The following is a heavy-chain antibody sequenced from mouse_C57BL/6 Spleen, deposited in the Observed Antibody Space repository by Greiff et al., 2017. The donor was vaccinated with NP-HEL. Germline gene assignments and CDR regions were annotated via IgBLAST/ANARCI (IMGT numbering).Heavy chain of an antibody. CDR1: GFSLTSYG. Sequence: QVQLQQSGPGLVQPSQSLSITCTVSGFSLTSYGVHWVRQSPGKGLEWLGVIWSGGSTDYNAAFISRLSISKDNSKSQVFFKMNSLQADDTAIYYCARNSLYGSSSSWFAYWGQGTLVTVSA. CDR3: ARNSLYGSSSSWFAY. V-gene: IGHV2-2*01. D-gene: IGHD1-1*01. CDR2: IWSGGST. J-gene: IGHJ3*01.